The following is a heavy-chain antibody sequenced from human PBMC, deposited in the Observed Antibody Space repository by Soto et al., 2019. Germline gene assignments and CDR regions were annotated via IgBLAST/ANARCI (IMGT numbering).Heavy chain of an antibody. CDR2: MNPNSGNT. CDR3: AREMTTRGMYV. V-gene: IGHV1-8*01. J-gene: IGHJ6*02. CDR1: GYTFTSYD. Sequence: QVQLVQSGAQVQKPGASVKVSCKASGYTFTSYDINWARQATGQGLEWMGWMNPNSGNTGYAQKFQGRVTMTRNTALTTAYMELSSLRFEDTAVYYCAREMTTRGMYVWCQGTTVTVSS. D-gene: IGHD1-1*01.